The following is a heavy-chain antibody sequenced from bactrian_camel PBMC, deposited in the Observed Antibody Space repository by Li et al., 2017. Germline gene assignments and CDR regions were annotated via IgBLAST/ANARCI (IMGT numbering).Heavy chain of an antibody. CDR1: AYTPANVR. CDR3: AADRGGEWWLPLHGLPNY. Sequence: HVQLVESGGGSVQAGGSLRLSCAFDAYTPANVRTAWFRQAPGKEREGVAVIESDGSRRYVDSVKGRFTISRNNRENLLYLQLDSLKPEDTAMYYCAADRGGEWWLPLHGLPNYWGQGTQVTVS. J-gene: IGHJ4*01. CDR2: IESDGSR. D-gene: IGHD2*01. V-gene: IGHV3S53*01.